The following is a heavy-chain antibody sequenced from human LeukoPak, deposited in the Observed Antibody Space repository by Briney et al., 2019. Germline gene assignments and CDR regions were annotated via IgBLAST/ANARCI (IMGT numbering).Heavy chain of an antibody. CDR1: GFTQSNHW. Sequence: GGSLRLSCAASGFTQSNHWMSWVRQAPGKGLEWVASIKQGGNEIHYVDSVKGRFTVSRDNARNALYLQMNSLRAEDTAVYYCARIYDNSGYYDFWGQGTLVTVSS. CDR3: ARIYDNSGYYDF. V-gene: IGHV3-7*05. CDR2: IKQGGNEI. D-gene: IGHD3-22*01. J-gene: IGHJ4*02.